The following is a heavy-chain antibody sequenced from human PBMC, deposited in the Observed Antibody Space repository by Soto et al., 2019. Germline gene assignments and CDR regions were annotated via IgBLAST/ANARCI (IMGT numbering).Heavy chain of an antibody. J-gene: IGHJ6*02. Sequence: GASVKVSCKASGGTFSSYAISWVRQAPGQGLEWMGGIIPIFGTANYAQKFQGRVTITADESTSTAYMELSSLRSEDTAVYYCAREVGVGGYYYYGMDVWGQGTTVTVSS. V-gene: IGHV1-69*13. CDR1: GGTFSSYA. CDR3: AREVGVGGYYYYGMDV. D-gene: IGHD1-26*01. CDR2: IIPIFGTA.